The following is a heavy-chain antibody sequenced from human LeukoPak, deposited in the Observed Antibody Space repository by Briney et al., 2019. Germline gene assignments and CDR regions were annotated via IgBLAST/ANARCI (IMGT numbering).Heavy chain of an antibody. V-gene: IGHV4-39*01. Sequence: PSETLSLTCTVSGGSISSSSYYWGWIRQPPGKGLEWIGSIYYSGSTYYNPSLKSRVTISVDTSKNQFSLKLSSVTAADTAVYYCAGSHTYYDLWSGYSRAFDIWGQGTMATVSS. CDR2: IYYSGST. CDR3: AGSHTYYDLWSGYSRAFDI. CDR1: GGSISSSSYY. J-gene: IGHJ3*02. D-gene: IGHD3-3*01.